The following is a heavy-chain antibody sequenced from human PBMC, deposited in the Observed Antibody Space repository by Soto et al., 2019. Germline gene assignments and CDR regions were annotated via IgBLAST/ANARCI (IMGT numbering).Heavy chain of an antibody. CDR2: IYYSGST. J-gene: IGHJ5*02. CDR1: GGSISSGDYY. CDR3: ASALVGVAYCGGDCSNTGFDP. D-gene: IGHD2-21*02. V-gene: IGHV4-30-4*01. Sequence: SETLSLTCTVSGGSISSGDYYCRWIREPRGKGLEGIGYIYYSGSTYYNPSLKSRVTISVDTSKNQFSLKLISVTAADMAVYYAASALVGVAYCGGDCSNTGFDPWGQGTLVTVS.